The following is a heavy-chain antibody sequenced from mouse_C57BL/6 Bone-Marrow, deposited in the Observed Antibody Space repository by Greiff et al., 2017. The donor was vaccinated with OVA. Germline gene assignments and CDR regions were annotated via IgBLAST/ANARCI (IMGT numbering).Heavy chain of an antibody. D-gene: IGHD1-1*01. Sequence: QVQLQPSGAELARPGASVKLSCKASGYTFTSYGISWVKQRTGQGLEWIGEIYPRSGNTYYNEKFKGKATLTADKSSSTAYMELRSLTSEDSAVYFGARSATTVVATRYYFDYWGQGTTLTVSS. CDR1: GYTFTSYG. V-gene: IGHV1-81*01. J-gene: IGHJ2*01. CDR3: ARSATTVVATRYYFDY. CDR2: IYPRSGNT.